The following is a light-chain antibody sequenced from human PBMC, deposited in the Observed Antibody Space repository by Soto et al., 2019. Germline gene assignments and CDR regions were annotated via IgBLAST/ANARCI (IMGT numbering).Light chain of an antibody. V-gene: IGKV1-5*01. CDR2: DAS. CDR3: QQYADYPLA. Sequence: DIHMTQSPSTLSASVGDRVTITCRASQGMSTHLAWYQQKPGDAPKLLIYDASTLQSGVPSRFSGSGSGTDFTLTVSSLQPDDFASYYCQQYADYPLAFGQGTKLEIK. CDR1: QGMSTH. J-gene: IGKJ2*01.